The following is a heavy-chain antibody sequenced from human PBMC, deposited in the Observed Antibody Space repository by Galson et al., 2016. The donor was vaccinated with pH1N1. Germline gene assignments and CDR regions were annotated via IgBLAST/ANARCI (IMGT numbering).Heavy chain of an antibody. CDR1: GFTFSSWH. CDR3: VRKNYGDAFDI. Sequence: SLRLSCAASGFTFSSWHMDWVRQAPGEGLEWISFITYTSATIYYADSVKGRFTISRDNAKKSLYVQLNSLRAEDTAVYYCVRKNYGDAFDIWGRGTMVTVSS. J-gene: IGHJ3*02. D-gene: IGHD3-10*01. CDR2: ITYTSATI. V-gene: IGHV3-48*03.